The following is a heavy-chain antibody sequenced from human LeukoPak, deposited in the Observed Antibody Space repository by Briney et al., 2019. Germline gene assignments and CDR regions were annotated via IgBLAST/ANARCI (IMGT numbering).Heavy chain of an antibody. Sequence: ASVKVSCKASGYTFTSYAMNWVRQAPGQGLEWMGWINTNTGNPTYAQGFTGRFVFSLDTSVSTAYLQISSLKAEDTAVYYCARGRLAVADLSTTYSGELWFDPWGQGTLVTVSS. D-gene: IGHD6-19*01. CDR3: ARGRLAVADLSTTYSGELWFDP. CDR2: INTNTGNP. J-gene: IGHJ5*02. V-gene: IGHV7-4-1*02. CDR1: GYTFTSYA.